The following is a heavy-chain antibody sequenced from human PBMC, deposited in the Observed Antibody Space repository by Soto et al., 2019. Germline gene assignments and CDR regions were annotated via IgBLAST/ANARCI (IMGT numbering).Heavy chain of an antibody. J-gene: IGHJ3*01. D-gene: IGHD3-10*01. CDR3: ATRSGGGGAFDF. CDR1: GLTFSNYE. Sequence: EVQLVESGGGLVLPGGSLRVSCAASGLTFSNYEMNWVRQAPGKGLEWVSYIGRGGTTTYYADSLKGRFTISRDNAKNSLYLQMNSLRAEDTAVYCCATRSGGGGAFDFWGQGTMVTVSS. V-gene: IGHV3-48*03. CDR2: IGRGGTTT.